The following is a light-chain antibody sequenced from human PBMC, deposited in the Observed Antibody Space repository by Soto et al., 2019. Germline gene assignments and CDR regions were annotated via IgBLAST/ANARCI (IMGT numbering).Light chain of an antibody. CDR3: QQYGGSPLT. V-gene: IGKV3-20*01. CDR2: GAS. CDR1: QSVTNSF. Sequence: EIVLTQSPGTLSLSPGERATLSCRASQSVTNSFLAWYQQKPGQAPRLLFHGASSRATGIPDRFSGSGSGTDFTLTISRLEPEDFAVYYCQQYGGSPLTFGGGTKVEIK. J-gene: IGKJ4*01.